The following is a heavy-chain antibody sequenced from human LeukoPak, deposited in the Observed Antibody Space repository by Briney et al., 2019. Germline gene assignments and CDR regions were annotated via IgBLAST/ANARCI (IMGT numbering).Heavy chain of an antibody. Sequence: SETLSLTCAVSGYSISSGYYWGWIRQPPGKGLEWIGSIYHSGSTNYNPSLKSRVTISVDTSKNQFSLKLSSVTAADTAVYYCARQPGYCTNGVCYNVWFDPWGQGTLVTVSS. D-gene: IGHD2-8*01. CDR3: ARQPGYCTNGVCYNVWFDP. J-gene: IGHJ5*02. CDR1: GYSISSGYY. V-gene: IGHV4-38-2*01. CDR2: IYHSGST.